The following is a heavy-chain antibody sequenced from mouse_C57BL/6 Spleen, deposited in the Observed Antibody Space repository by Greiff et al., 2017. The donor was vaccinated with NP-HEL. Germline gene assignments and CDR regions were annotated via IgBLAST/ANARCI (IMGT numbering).Heavy chain of an antibody. V-gene: IGHV1-55*01. CDR1: GYTFTSYW. D-gene: IGHD1-1*01. CDR3: ARRSYYSCSSYGYFDY. Sequence: QVQLQQPGAELVKPGASVKMSCKASGYTFTSYWITWVTQRPGQGLEWIGDIYPGSGSTNYNEKFKSKATLTVDTSSSTAYMQLSSLTSEDSAVYYCARRSYYSCSSYGYFDYWGQGTTLTVSS. J-gene: IGHJ2*01. CDR2: IYPGSGST.